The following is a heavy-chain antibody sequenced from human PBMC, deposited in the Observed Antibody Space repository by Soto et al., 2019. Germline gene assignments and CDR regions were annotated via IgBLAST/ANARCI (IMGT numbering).Heavy chain of an antibody. CDR2: IHPGDSDT. CDR1: GYSFTSYW. J-gene: IGHJ6*02. CDR3: ARHYDILTGSLYYYYGMDV. V-gene: IGHV5-51*01. D-gene: IGHD3-9*01. Sequence: RESLKISCKGSGYSFTSYWIGWVRQMPGKGLEWMGIIHPGDSDTRYSPSFQGQVTISADKSISTAYLQWSSLKASDTAMYYCARHYDILTGSLYYYYGMDVWGQGTTVTVSS.